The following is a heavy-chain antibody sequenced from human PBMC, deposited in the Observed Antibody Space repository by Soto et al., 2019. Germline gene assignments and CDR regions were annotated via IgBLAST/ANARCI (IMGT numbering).Heavy chain of an antibody. CDR1: GYTFTSYA. CDR2: INAGNGNT. Sequence: ASVKVSCKASGYTFTSYAMHWVRQAPGQRLEWMGWINAGNGNTKYSQKFQGRVTITRDTSASTAYMELSSLRSEDTAVYYCAIGMGGATKGPEYFQHWGQGTLVTVSS. D-gene: IGHD1-26*01. V-gene: IGHV1-3*01. J-gene: IGHJ1*01. CDR3: AIGMGGATKGPEYFQH.